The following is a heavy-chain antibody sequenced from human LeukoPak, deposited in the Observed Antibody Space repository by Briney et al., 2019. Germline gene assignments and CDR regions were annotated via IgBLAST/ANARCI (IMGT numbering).Heavy chain of an antibody. CDR3: ARDGDYGDYVEGY. CDR2: IIPIFGTA. D-gene: IGHD4-17*01. CDR1: GGTFSSYA. Sequence: SVKVSCKASGGTFSSYAISWVRQAPGQGLGWMGGIIPIFGTANYAQKFQGRVTITADESTSTAYMELSSLRSEDTAVYYCARDGDYGDYVEGYWGQGTLVTVSS. J-gene: IGHJ4*02. V-gene: IGHV1-69*13.